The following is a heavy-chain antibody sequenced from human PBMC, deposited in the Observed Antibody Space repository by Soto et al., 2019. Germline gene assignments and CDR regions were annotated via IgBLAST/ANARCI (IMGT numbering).Heavy chain of an antibody. Sequence: GGSLRLSCAASGVTFDDYAMHWVRQAPGKGLEWVSGISWNSGIIYYADSVKGRFTISRDNAKNSLYLQMNSLRAEDTALYYCGKDLTHIVATTIEYWGQGTLVTVSS. V-gene: IGHV3-9*01. D-gene: IGHD5-12*01. CDR3: GKDLTHIVATTIEY. J-gene: IGHJ4*02. CDR1: GVTFDDYA. CDR2: ISWNSGII.